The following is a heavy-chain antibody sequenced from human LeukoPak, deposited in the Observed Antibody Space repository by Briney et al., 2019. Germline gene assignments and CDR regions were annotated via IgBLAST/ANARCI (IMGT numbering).Heavy chain of an antibody. D-gene: IGHD3-16*01. Sequence: GGSLSLSCVVPGYTFSTYSMAWVRQAPGKGLEWVSSISYSSSYIFYTDSVEGRFTISRDDAKNSLFLQMNSLRAEDTAVYYCARITLQGPYGMDVWGQGTTVTVSS. CDR1: GYTFSTYS. CDR2: ISYSSSYI. V-gene: IGHV3-21*01. J-gene: IGHJ6*02. CDR3: ARITLQGPYGMDV.